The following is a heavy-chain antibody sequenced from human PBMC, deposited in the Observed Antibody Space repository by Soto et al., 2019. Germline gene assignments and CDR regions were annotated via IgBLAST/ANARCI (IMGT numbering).Heavy chain of an antibody. V-gene: IGHV1-24*01. J-gene: IGHJ4*02. D-gene: IGHD6-19*01. CDR2: FDPEDGET. Sequence: ASVRVSCKVSGNALTELSMHWVRRAPGKGLEWMGGFDPEDGETIYTQKFQGRVTMTEDTSTDTAYMELSSLRSEDTAVYYCAKIHSSGWSDLGEFDYWGQGTLVTVSS. CDR1: GNALTELS. CDR3: AKIHSSGWSDLGEFDY.